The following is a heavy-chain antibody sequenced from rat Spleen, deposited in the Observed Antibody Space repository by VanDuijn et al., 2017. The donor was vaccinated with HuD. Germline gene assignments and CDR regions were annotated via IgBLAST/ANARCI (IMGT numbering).Heavy chain of an antibody. Sequence: EVQLVESGGGLVLPGRSLKLSCVASGFPFSDYWMTWIRQVPGKGLEWVASITNTGGGTHYPDSVKGRFTISRDIAKSTLYLQMDSLRSEDTATYYCATQDYDGTYYYGWFAYWGQGTLVTVSS. CDR3: ATQDYDGTYYYGWFAY. CDR2: ITNTGGGT. CDR1: GFPFSDYW. J-gene: IGHJ3*01. V-gene: IGHV5-31*01. D-gene: IGHD1-12*02.